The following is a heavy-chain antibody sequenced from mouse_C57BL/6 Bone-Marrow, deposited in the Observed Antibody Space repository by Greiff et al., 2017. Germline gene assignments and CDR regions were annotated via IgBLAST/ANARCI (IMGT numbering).Heavy chain of an antibody. CDR1: GFTFSNYW. D-gene: IGHD6-5*01. CDR2: IRLKSGSYAT. CDR3: TAPYAYPFAY. J-gene: IGHJ3*01. V-gene: IGHV6-3*01. Sequence: EVKLVESGGGLVQPGGSMKLSCVASGFTFSNYWMNWVRQSPEKGLEWVAQIRLKSGSYATHYAESVKGRFTISRDDSKSSVYLQMNNLGAEDTGIYYCTAPYAYPFAYWGQATLVTVAA.